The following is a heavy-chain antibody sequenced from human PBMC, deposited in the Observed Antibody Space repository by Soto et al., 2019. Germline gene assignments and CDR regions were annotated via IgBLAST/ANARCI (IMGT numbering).Heavy chain of an antibody. D-gene: IGHD1-26*01. CDR3: AREAESVVGASYYYFYGMDV. J-gene: IGHJ6*02. CDR1: GFTFSSYA. CDR2: ISSAGSNR. V-gene: IGHV3-30*09. Sequence: QVQLVESGGGVVQPGGSLRLSCAASGFTFSSYAIHWVRQAPGKGLEWLALISSAGSNRYYADSVMGRFAISRDNSKSTSYLQMNSLRTEDTAVYFCAREAESVVGASYYYFYGMDVWGQGTTVTVSS.